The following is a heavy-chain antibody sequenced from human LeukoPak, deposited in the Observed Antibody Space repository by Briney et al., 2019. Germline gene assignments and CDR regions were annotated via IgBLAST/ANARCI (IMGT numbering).Heavy chain of an antibody. CDR3: AREMVRGVIDS. D-gene: IGHD3-10*01. V-gene: IGHV4-38-2*02. Sequence: PSETLSLTCTVSGYSISSGYYWGWIRQPPRKGLEWIGSIYHSGRTYYNPSLKSRVTISVDTSKNQFSLKLSSVTATDTAMYYCAREMVRGVIDSWGQGTLVTVSS. CDR2: IYHSGRT. J-gene: IGHJ4*02. CDR1: GYSISSGYY.